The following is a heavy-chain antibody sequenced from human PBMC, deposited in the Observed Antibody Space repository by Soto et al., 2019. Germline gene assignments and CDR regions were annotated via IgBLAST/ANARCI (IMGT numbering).Heavy chain of an antibody. CDR2: IYYSGST. CDR3: ASNSGYRFRGFDY. Sequence: SETLSLTCTVSGGSISSYYWSWIRQPPGKGLEWIGYIYYSGSTNYNPSLKSRVTISVDTSKNQFSLKLSSVTDADTAVYYCASNSGYRFRGFDYWGQGTLVTVSS. CDR1: GGSISSYY. J-gene: IGHJ4*02. V-gene: IGHV4-59*08. D-gene: IGHD5-12*01.